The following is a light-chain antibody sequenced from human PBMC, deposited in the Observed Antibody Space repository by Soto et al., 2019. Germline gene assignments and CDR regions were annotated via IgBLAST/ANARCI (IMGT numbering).Light chain of an antibody. Sequence: QSVLTQSPSASASLGASVKLTCTLSSGHSNYAIAWHQQQSEKGPRYLMKLNSDGSHSKGDGIPDLFSGSSSGAERYLTISILQAEDEADYYCQNSGSGIVVFGGGTKLTVL. V-gene: IGLV4-69*01. CDR1: SGHSNYA. CDR3: QNSGSGIVV. J-gene: IGLJ2*01. CDR2: LNSDGSH.